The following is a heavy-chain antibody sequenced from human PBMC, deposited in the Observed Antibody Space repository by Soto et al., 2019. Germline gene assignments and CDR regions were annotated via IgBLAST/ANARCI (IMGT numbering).Heavy chain of an antibody. J-gene: IGHJ4*02. Sequence: PGGSLRLSCAASGFMFSGSAIHWVRQVFGKGLEWVGRIRSKTNSYATAYAASVKGRFTISRDDSQNTAFLQMNSLKTEDTAVYYCTRLQDIVVIPGARGQGTQVTVSS. CDR3: TRLQDIVVIPGA. CDR2: IRSKTNSYAT. D-gene: IGHD2-15*01. CDR1: GFMFSGSA. V-gene: IGHV3-73*01.